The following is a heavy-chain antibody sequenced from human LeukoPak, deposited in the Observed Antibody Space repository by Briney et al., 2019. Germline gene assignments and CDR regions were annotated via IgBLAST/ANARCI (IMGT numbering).Heavy chain of an antibody. Sequence: SQTLSLTCTVSGGSISSGGYYWSWIRQHPGKGLGWIGYIYYSGSTYYNPSLKSRVTISVDTSKNQFSLKLSSVTAADTAVYYCARVGSGSYYNLFDYWGQGTLVTVSS. CDR2: IYYSGST. V-gene: IGHV4-31*03. CDR3: ARVGSGSYYNLFDY. D-gene: IGHD3-10*01. J-gene: IGHJ4*02. CDR1: GGSISSGGYY.